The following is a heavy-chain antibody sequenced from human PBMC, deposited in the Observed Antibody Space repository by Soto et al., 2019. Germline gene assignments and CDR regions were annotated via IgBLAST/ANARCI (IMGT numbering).Heavy chain of an antibody. D-gene: IGHD3-16*01. CDR2: ISTSGSTI. V-gene: IGHV3-48*03. CDR3: ARETGEAPNY. J-gene: IGHJ4*02. CDR1: GFAFSSYE. Sequence: EVQLVESGGGLVQPGGSLRLSCAASGFAFSSYEMNWVRQAPGKGLEWVSYISTSGSTIYYADSVKGRFTISRDNAKNSLYLQVNSLRAEDTAVYYCARETGEAPNYWGQGTLVTGSS.